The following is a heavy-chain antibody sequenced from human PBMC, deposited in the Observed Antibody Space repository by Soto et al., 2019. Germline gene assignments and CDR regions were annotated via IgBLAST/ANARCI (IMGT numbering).Heavy chain of an antibody. Sequence: GGSLRLSCTASGFTFCDYAMSWFRQAPGKGLEWVGFIRSKAYGGTTEYAASVKGRFTISRDDSKSIAYLQMNSLKTEDTAVYYCTRDRPTYYYDSRGYYFDYRGQGTLVTVSS. CDR3: TRDRPTYYYDSRGYYFDY. D-gene: IGHD3-22*01. V-gene: IGHV3-49*03. CDR2: IRSKAYGGTT. CDR1: GFTFCDYA. J-gene: IGHJ4*02.